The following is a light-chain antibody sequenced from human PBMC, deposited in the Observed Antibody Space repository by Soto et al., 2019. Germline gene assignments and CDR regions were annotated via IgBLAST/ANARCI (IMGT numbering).Light chain of an antibody. Sequence: DIQMTQSPSTLPSFVGDRVTITCRASQSIANWLAWYRQKPGTAPELLIYHASTLVSGVPSRFTGSGSGTEFTLAISGLQPDDFATYFCHQYATYSFGQGTKVEIQ. CDR3: HQYATYS. CDR1: QSIANW. CDR2: HAS. V-gene: IGKV1-5*01. J-gene: IGKJ1*01.